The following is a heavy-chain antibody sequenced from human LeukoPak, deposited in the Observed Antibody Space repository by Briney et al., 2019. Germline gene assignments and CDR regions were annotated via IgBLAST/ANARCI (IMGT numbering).Heavy chain of an antibody. CDR2: INAGNGNT. V-gene: IGHV1-3*03. J-gene: IGHJ3*02. Sequence: ASVKVSCKASGYTFTNYVMHWVRQAPGQRLEWMGWINAGNGNTKFSQEFQGRVTITRDTSASTPYLELSSLRSEDTAVYYCARARGRLYGDYATDAFDIWGQGTMVTVSS. CDR1: GYTFTNYV. D-gene: IGHD4-17*01. CDR3: ARARGRLYGDYATDAFDI.